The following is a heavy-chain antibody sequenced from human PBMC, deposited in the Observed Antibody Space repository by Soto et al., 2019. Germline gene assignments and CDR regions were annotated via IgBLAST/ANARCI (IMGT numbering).Heavy chain of an antibody. D-gene: IGHD2-21*01. V-gene: IGHV1-3*01. J-gene: IGHJ3*02. CDR3: AKYYSSACYGDYALDI. Sequence: QVQLVQSGAEVKKPGASVKVSCKASGYTFTNYALHWLRQAPGQRLEWMGWINVGPGNTKYSQKFQDRVTITTDTSASTAYMELMSLTSEDTALYYCAKYYSSACYGDYALDIWGQGTVITVSS. CDR1: GYTFTNYA. CDR2: INVGPGNT.